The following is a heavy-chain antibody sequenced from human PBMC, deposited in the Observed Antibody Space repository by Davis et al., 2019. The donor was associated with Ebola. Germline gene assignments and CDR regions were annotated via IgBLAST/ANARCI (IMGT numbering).Heavy chain of an antibody. CDR1: GGSISSYY. Sequence: PSETLSLTCTVSGGSISSYYWSWIRQPPGKGLEWIGYIYYSGSTNYNPSLKSRVTISVDTSKNQFSLKLSSVTAADTAVYYCARILGPYCSSTSCYTGESVMDELYNWFDPWGQGTLVTVSS. D-gene: IGHD2-2*02. V-gene: IGHV4-59*01. CDR3: ARILGPYCSSTSCYTGESVMDELYNWFDP. J-gene: IGHJ5*02. CDR2: IYYSGST.